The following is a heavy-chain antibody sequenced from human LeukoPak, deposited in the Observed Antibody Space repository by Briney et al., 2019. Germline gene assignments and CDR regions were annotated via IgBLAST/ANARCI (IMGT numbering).Heavy chain of an antibody. Sequence: GGSLRLSCAASGFTFSSYAMSWVRQAPGKGLEWVSAITGSGGDTYYADSVKGRFTISRDSSKNTLSLQMNSLRPEDTAVYYCAKDETYQWGQGTLVTVSS. CDR1: GFTFSSYA. V-gene: IGHV3-23*01. D-gene: IGHD2-2*01. CDR3: AKDETYQ. J-gene: IGHJ4*02. CDR2: ITGSGGDT.